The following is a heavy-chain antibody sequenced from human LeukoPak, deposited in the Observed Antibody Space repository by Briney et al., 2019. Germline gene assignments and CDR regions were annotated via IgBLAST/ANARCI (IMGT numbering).Heavy chain of an antibody. V-gene: IGHV3-48*03. Sequence: GGSLRLSCAASGFTFSSYEMNWVRQAPGKGLEWVSYISSRGSAIYYADSVKGRFTISRDIAKTSLYLQMNSLRAEDTAIYYCARDMEPDAFDIWGQGTMVTVSS. CDR3: ARDMEPDAFDI. CDR1: GFTFSSYE. CDR2: ISSRGSAI. D-gene: IGHD1-1*01. J-gene: IGHJ3*02.